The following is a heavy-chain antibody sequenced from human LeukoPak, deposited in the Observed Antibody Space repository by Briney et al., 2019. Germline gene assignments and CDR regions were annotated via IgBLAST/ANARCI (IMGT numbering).Heavy chain of an antibody. CDR3: ARHNGYLWMTYRLPGDYFDF. V-gene: IGHV4-39*01. Sequence: SETLSLTCTVSGGSISSTNYYWGWIRQPPGKRLEWIGTIYYSGDTYYSPSLKSRITISRDTSKNLFSLSLTSVTAADTAVYYCARHNGYLWMTYRLPGDYFDFWGQGTLVTVSS. CDR1: GGSISSTNYY. J-gene: IGHJ4*02. CDR2: IYYSGDT. D-gene: IGHD3-16*02.